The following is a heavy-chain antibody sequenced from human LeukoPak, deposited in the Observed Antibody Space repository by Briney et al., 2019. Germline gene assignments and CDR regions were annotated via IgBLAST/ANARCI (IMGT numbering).Heavy chain of an antibody. CDR2: IYPGDSDS. CDR3: ARLHFGSGRGFDY. Sequence: GESLKISCRGSEYSFTSYWIGWVRQMPGKGLEWMGIIYPGDSDSRYSPSFQGQVTISADKSISTAYLQWSSLKASDTAMYYCARLHFGSGRGFDYWGQGTLVTVSS. V-gene: IGHV5-51*01. J-gene: IGHJ4*02. D-gene: IGHD3-10*01. CDR1: EYSFTSYW.